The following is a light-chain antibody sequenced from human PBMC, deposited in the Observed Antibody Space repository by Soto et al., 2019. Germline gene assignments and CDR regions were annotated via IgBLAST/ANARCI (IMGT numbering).Light chain of an antibody. CDR3: AAWDDSLNGVE. V-gene: IGLV1-44*01. Sequence: QSVLTQPPSASGTPGQRVTISCSGSSSNIGSNAVNWYQQLPRTAPKLLIYSNNQRPSGVPDRFSGSKSGTSASLAISGLQSEDEADYYCAAWDDSLNGVEFGGGTKLTVL. J-gene: IGLJ3*02. CDR2: SNN. CDR1: SSNIGSNA.